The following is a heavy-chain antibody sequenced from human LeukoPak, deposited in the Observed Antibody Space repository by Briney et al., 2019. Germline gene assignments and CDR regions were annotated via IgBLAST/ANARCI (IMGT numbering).Heavy chain of an antibody. D-gene: IGHD1-26*01. CDR2: IYYSGNT. J-gene: IGHJ6*03. Sequence: TTSETLSLTCTVSGDSITSGSYYWAWIRQPPGRGLEWIGSIYYSGNTYYNPSLKSRVTISVDTSKNQFSLKLSSVTAADTAVYYCARVSILSYSGSYDYYYYMDVWGKGTTVTVSS. CDR1: GDSITSGSYY. CDR3: ARVSILSYSGSYDYYYYMDV. V-gene: IGHV4-39*07.